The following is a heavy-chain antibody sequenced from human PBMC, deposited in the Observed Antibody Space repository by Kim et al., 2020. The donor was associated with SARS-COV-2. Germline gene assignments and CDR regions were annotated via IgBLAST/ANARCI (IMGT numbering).Heavy chain of an antibody. CDR1: GFTFSSYG. Sequence: GGSLRLSCAASGFTFSSYGMHWVRQAPGKGLEWVAVIWYDGSNKYYADSVKGRFTISRDNSKNTLYLQMNSLRAEDTAVYYCARGPRAAAVGEGIDYWGQGTLVTVSS. CDR3: ARGPRAAAVGEGIDY. CDR2: IWYDGSNK. J-gene: IGHJ4*02. V-gene: IGHV3-33*01. D-gene: IGHD6-13*01.